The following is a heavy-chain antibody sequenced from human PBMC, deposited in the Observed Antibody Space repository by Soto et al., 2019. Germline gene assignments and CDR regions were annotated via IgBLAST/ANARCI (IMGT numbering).Heavy chain of an antibody. CDR2: IYYSGST. CDR3: ARAPYDFWSGYPSRGYYYYGMDV. CDR1: GGSISSYY. D-gene: IGHD3-3*01. Sequence: QVQLQESGPGLVKPSETLSLTCTVSGGSISSYYWSWIRQPPGKGLEWIGYIYYSGSTNYNPSLKSRVALSVDTSKNQFSLKRSSVTAADTAVYYCARAPYDFWSGYPSRGYYYYGMDVWGQGTTVTVSS. J-gene: IGHJ6*02. V-gene: IGHV4-59*01.